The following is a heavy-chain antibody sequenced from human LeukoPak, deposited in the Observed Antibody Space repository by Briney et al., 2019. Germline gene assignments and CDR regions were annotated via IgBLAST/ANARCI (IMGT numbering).Heavy chain of an antibody. CDR3: ARHYHNNRPWAALEY. D-gene: IGHD2-15*01. V-gene: IGHV4-39*01. CDR1: GGSISSNNYF. Sequence: PSETLSLTCAVSGGSISSNNYFWAWIRQPPGKVLEWIENFYYNGNTYYNPSLRSRITMSVDTSKSQFSLKLSSVTAADTAVYYCARHYHNNRPWAALEYWGQGTLVTVSS. CDR2: FYYNGNT. J-gene: IGHJ4*02.